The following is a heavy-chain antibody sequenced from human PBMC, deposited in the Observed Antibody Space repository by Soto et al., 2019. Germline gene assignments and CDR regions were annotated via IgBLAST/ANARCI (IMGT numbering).Heavy chain of an antibody. Sequence: ESGGGLVPPGGSLRLSCAASGFTFSSYSLNWVRQAPGKGLEWVSYITSSGTTVYYADSVRGRFTISRDNAKNSLYLQMNSLRDDDTAVYYCARGSSNWAYYFDFWGQGTLVTVSS. CDR1: GFTFSSYS. CDR2: ITSSGTTV. CDR3: ARGSSNWAYYFDF. D-gene: IGHD6-13*01. V-gene: IGHV3-48*02. J-gene: IGHJ4*02.